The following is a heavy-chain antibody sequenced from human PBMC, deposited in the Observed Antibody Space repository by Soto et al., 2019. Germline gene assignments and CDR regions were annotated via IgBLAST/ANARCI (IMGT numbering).Heavy chain of an antibody. CDR1: GYSFTTYW. D-gene: IGHD3-10*01. CDR3: GRGGPLWGGGPV. V-gene: IGHV5-10-1*01. CDR2: IDPSDSYP. Sequence: GESLKISCTASGYSFTTYWISWVRQKPGKGLEWMGRIDPSDSYPNYSPSFQGHVTFSADRSISTAYLQWNSLKASDTAMYYFGRGGPLWGGGPVWAQGTLVTVSS. J-gene: IGHJ4*02.